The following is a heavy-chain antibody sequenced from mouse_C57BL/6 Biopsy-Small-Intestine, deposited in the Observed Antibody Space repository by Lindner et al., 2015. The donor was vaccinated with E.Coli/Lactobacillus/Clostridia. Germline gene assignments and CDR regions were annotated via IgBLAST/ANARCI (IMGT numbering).Heavy chain of an antibody. CDR3: VRGTWSSLGESYFDY. Sequence: SVKVSCKASGYTFTDSYIHWVRQAPGQGLEWMGWINPNSGGTKYGQMFQARVTMTRDTSISTAYMEVNKLTSGDTAVYYCVRGTWSSLGESYFDYWSQGSLVTVSS. D-gene: IGHD1-2*01. J-gene: IGHJ4*01. CDR2: INPNSGGT. CDR1: GYTFTDSY. V-gene: IGHV1-84*02.